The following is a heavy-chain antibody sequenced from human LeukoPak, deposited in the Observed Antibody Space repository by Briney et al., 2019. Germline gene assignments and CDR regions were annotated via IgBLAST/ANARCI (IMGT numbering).Heavy chain of an antibody. D-gene: IGHD6-6*01. J-gene: IGHJ4*02. CDR2: INHSGST. V-gene: IGHV4-34*01. CDR3: AREIQYELVEMPFDY. Sequence: PSETLSLTCAVYGGSFSDYHYSWIRQPPGKGLEWIGEINHSGSTNYKPSLKSQVAISVDTSRKQFSLKLNSVTAADTAVYYCAREIQYELVEMPFDYWGQGTLVTVSS. CDR1: GGSFSDYH.